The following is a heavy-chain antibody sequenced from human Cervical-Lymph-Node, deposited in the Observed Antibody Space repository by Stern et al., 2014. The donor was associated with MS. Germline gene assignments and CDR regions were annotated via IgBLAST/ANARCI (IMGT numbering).Heavy chain of an antibody. CDR2: FIPIFDTA. D-gene: IGHD1-26*01. Sequence: VQLVESGAEVKKPGSSVKVSCKASGGTFTSYVFSWVRQAPGHGLEWMGGFIPIFDTANYAQKLQGRVTITADESTSTAYMELSSLRSEDTAVYYCANSGNYYYYYGMDVWGQGTTVIVSS. V-gene: IGHV1-69*01. CDR3: ANSGNYYYYYGMDV. CDR1: GGTFTSYV. J-gene: IGHJ6*02.